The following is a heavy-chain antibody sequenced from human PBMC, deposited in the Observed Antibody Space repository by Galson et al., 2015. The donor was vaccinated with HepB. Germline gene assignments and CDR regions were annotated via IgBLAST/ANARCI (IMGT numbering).Heavy chain of an antibody. V-gene: IGHV1-69*01. CDR1: GGTFSSYA. CDR2: IIPIFGTA. D-gene: IGHD2-2*01. J-gene: IGHJ4*02. Sequence: SGGTFSSYAISWVRQAPGQGLEWMGGIIPIFGTANYAQKFQGRVTITADESTSTAYMELSSLRSEDTAVYYCARVVSERVPAADRGYFDYWGQGTLVTVSS. CDR3: ARVVSERVPAADRGYFDY.